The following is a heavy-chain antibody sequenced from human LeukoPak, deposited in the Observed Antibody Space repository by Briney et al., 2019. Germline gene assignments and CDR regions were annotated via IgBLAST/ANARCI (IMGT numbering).Heavy chain of an antibody. CDR2: ISSSGGNT. CDR3: VRRFGTYYFDS. J-gene: IGHJ4*01. V-gene: IGHV3-23*01. Sequence: GGSLRLSCATSGFTFSNYDMSWVRQPPGKGLEWVSAISSSGGNTYYPDSVRGRFTISRDNSKNTLHLQMNSLRVEDTALYYCVRRFGTYYFDSWGHGTLVIVSS. D-gene: IGHD3-10*01. CDR1: GFTFSNYD.